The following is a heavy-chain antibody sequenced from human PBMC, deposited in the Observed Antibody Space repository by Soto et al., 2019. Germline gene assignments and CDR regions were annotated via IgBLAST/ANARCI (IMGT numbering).Heavy chain of an antibody. V-gene: IGHV4-4*02. D-gene: IGHD6-19*01. CDR3: AREGGAGTFMGFDY. Sequence: QVQLQESGPGVVKPLGTLALTCTVSGGSISSNNWWMWVRQSPEKGLEWIGEIYHSGTTNYNPSFNSRVTMSVDKSNNQFSLMLTSVTSEDTAMYYCAREGGAGTFMGFDYWGQGTLVTVSS. CDR1: GGSISSNNW. J-gene: IGHJ4*02. CDR2: IYHSGTT.